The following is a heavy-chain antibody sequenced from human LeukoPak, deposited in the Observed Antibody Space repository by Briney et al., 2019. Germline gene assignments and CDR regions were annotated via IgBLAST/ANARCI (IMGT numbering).Heavy chain of an antibody. V-gene: IGHV1-2*02. Sequence: ASVKVSCKASGYTFTGYYMHWVRQAPGQGLEWMGWINPNSGGTNYAQKFQGRVTMTRDTSISTAYMELRSLRSDDTAVYYCARGDVELPTWAFDIWGRGTMVTVSS. J-gene: IGHJ3*02. CDR3: ARGDVELPTWAFDI. CDR2: INPNSGGT. D-gene: IGHD1-7*01. CDR1: GYTFTGYY.